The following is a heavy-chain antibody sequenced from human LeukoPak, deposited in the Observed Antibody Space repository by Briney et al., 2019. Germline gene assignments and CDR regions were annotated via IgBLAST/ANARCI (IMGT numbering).Heavy chain of an antibody. CDR1: GFTFGDYA. Sequence: GGSLRLSCTASGFTFGDYAMSWIRQAPGKGLEWVGFIRSKAYGETADYAASVKGRFTISRDDSKAIAYLQMNSLKTEDTAVYHCTRDRGAYNLYDYWGQETLVTVSS. J-gene: IGHJ4*02. V-gene: IGHV3-49*03. D-gene: IGHD1-1*01. CDR2: IRSKAYGETA. CDR3: TRDRGAYNLYDY.